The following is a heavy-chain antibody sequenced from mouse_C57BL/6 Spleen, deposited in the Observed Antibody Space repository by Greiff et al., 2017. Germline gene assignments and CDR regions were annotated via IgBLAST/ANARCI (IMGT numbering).Heavy chain of an antibody. V-gene: IGHV1-78*01. CDR2: IYPRDGST. CDR1: GYTFTDHT. CDR3: ARSERVRRRGDAMDY. Sequence: VQLQQSDAELVKPGASVKISCKVSGYTFTDHTIHWMKQRPEQGLEWIGYIYPRDGSTKYNEKFKGKATLTADKSSSTAYMQLNSLTSEDSAVYLCARSERVRRRGDAMDYSGQGTSVTVSS. J-gene: IGHJ4*01. D-gene: IGHD2-14*01.